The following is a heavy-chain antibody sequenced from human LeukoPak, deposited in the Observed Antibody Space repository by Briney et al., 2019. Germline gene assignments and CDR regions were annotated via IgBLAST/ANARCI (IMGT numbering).Heavy chain of an antibody. D-gene: IGHD6-19*01. J-gene: IGHJ4*02. V-gene: IGHV4-39*01. CDR3: ARSGAVAGTFDY. CDR2: IYYSGST. Sequence: PSETLSLTCTVSGGSISISSYYWGWIRQPPGKGLEWIGSIYYSGSTYYNPSLKSRVTISVDTSKNQFSLKLSSVTAADTAVYYCARSGAVAGTFDYWGQGALVTVSS. CDR1: GGSISISSYY.